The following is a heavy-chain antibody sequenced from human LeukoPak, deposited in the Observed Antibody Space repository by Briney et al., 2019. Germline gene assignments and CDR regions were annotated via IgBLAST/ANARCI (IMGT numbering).Heavy chain of an antibody. CDR3: TRGEEGWYFDV. CDR2: ISYDESQE. Sequence: GGSLRLSCAASGFTFSNYGMHWVRQAPGRGLEWVAVISYDESQEYYVESVKGRFAISRDNSRKTVYLQMDSLRADDTAVYYCTRGEEGWYFDVWGRGTMVTVSS. CDR1: GFTFSNYG. J-gene: IGHJ2*01. V-gene: IGHV3-33*01.